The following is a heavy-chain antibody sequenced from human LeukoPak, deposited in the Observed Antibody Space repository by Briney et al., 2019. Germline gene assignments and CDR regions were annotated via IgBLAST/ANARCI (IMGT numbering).Heavy chain of an antibody. V-gene: IGHV4-30-4*01. CDR1: GGSISSGDYY. D-gene: IGHD6-19*01. CDR3: ARDDSSGWVGVGYFDY. J-gene: IGHJ4*02. Sequence: SQTLSLTCTVSGGSISSGDYYWSWIRQPPGKGLEWIGYIYYSGSTYYNPSLKSRVTISVDTSKNQFSLKLSSVTAADTAVYYCARDDSSGWVGVGYFDYWGQGTLVTVSS. CDR2: IYYSGST.